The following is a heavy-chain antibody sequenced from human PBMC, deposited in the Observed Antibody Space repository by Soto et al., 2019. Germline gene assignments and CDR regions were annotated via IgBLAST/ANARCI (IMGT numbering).Heavy chain of an antibody. CDR3: ARADILAPRHYYYGMDV. D-gene: IGHD3-9*01. CDR1: GYTFTSYY. Sequence: ASVKVSCKASGYTFTSYYMHWVRQAPGQGLEWMGIINPSGGSTSYAQKFQGRVTMTRDTSTSTVYMELSSLRSEDTAVYYCARADILAPRHYYYGMDVWGQGTTVTVSS. J-gene: IGHJ6*02. V-gene: IGHV1-46*01. CDR2: INPSGGST.